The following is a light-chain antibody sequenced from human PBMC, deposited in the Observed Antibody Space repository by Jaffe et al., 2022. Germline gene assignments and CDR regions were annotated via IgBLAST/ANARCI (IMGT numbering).Light chain of an antibody. CDR1: QTVSTN. Sequence: EIVMTQSPDTLSVSPGERAALSCRASQTVSTNLAWYQQKPGQRPRLLIYGSSTRATGVPARFSGSGIGTEFTLTISSLQSEDIAVYYCQHYNNWPPMYSFGPGTKLQIK. CDR2: GSS. CDR3: QHYNNWPPMYS. V-gene: IGKV3-15*01. J-gene: IGKJ2*01.